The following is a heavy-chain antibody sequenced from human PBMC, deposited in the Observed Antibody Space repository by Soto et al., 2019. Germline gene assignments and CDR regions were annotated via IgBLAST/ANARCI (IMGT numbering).Heavy chain of an antibody. CDR1: GGSFSGYY. CDR2: INHSGST. D-gene: IGHD6-19*01. Sequence: PSETLSLTCAVYGGSFSGYYWSWIRQPPGKGLEWIGEINHSGSTNYNPSLKSRVTISVDTSKNQFSLKLSSVTAADTAVYYCAREGIAVAGTGNWFDPWGQGTLVTV. J-gene: IGHJ5*02. CDR3: AREGIAVAGTGNWFDP. V-gene: IGHV4-34*01.